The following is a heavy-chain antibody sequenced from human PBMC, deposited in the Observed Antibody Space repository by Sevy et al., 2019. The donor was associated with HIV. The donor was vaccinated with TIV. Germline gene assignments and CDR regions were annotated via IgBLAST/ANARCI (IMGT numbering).Heavy chain of an antibody. J-gene: IGHJ5*02. CDR2: IYHSGST. CDR1: GYSISSGYY. CDR3: ACVYGGNSRWFDP. V-gene: IGHV4-38-2*01. Sequence: SETLSLTCAVSGYSISSGYYWGWIRQPPGKGLEWIGSIYHSGSTYYNPSLKSRVTISVDTSKNQFSLKRSSVTAADTAVYDCACVYGGNSRWFDPWGQGTLVTVSS. D-gene: IGHD2-21*02.